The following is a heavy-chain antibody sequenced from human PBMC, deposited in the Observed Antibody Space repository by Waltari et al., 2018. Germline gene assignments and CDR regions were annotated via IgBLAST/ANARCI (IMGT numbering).Heavy chain of an antibody. V-gene: IGHV1-2*02. CDR3: ARDLMTTVTTEFYFDY. CDR2: INPRSGDT. Sequence: QVQLVQSGAEMRKPGASVKVSCQPSGYTFSASYVHWVRQAPGQGPEGMGLINPRSGDTHYAQNFQGRATMTRDTSISTVYMELSRLTSDDTAVYYCARDLMTTVTTEFYFDYWGQGTLVIISS. D-gene: IGHD4-4*01. J-gene: IGHJ4*02. CDR1: GYTFSASY.